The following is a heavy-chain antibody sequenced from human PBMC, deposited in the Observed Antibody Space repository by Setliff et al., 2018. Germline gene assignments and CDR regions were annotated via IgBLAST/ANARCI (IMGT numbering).Heavy chain of an antibody. CDR1: DDSISSRHYY. Sequence: SETLSLTCTVSDDSISSRHYYWSWIRQPAGKGLEWLGQIYTSWSTNYNPSLKGRATLSIDTSKNQFSLKLSSVTAADTAIYYCARHDARGYYYYMDVWGEGTTVTVSS. D-gene: IGHD3-10*01. V-gene: IGHV4-61*09. J-gene: IGHJ6*03. CDR2: IYTSWST. CDR3: ARHDARGYYYYMDV.